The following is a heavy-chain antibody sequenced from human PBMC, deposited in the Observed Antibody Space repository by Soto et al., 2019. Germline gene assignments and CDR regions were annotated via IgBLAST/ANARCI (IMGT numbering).Heavy chain of an antibody. Sequence: QVQLVQSGAEVKKPGASVKVSCKASGYTFTSYAMHWVRQAPGQRLEWMGWINAGNGNTKYSQKFQGRVTITRDASASTAYTARISLRSDDTAVYYCARGEFLTSDDYWGQGSLVTVSA. J-gene: IGHJ4*02. D-gene: IGHD3-16*01. V-gene: IGHV1-3*01. CDR1: GYTFTSYA. CDR2: INAGNGNT. CDR3: ARGEFLTSDDY.